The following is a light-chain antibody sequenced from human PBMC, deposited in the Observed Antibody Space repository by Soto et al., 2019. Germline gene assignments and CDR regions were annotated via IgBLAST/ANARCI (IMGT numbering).Light chain of an antibody. CDR1: LNINNF. Sequence: EIVLTQSPATLSLSPGERATLSCRASLNINNFLAWYQQRPGQVPRLLIYVASNRATGVPARFCGSGSGTXXXXTIXXLEPXXXAVYYCQQRRNWPITFGGGTKVEIK. CDR3: QQRRNWPIT. V-gene: IGKV3-11*01. CDR2: VAS. J-gene: IGKJ4*01.